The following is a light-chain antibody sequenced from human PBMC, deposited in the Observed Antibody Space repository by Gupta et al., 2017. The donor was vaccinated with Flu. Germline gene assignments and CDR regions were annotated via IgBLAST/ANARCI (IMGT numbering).Light chain of an antibody. Sequence: SITISCTGTNSDVENYNIVSWYQKQTGKADKLIIYEVSKWPADIATRFSGSKSGITASLTISGLQEEDEADYYCCSDAADNNVVFGGGTRLTV. CDR2: EVS. V-gene: IGLV2-23*02. CDR1: NSDVENYNI. CDR3: CSDAADNNVV. J-gene: IGLJ3*02.